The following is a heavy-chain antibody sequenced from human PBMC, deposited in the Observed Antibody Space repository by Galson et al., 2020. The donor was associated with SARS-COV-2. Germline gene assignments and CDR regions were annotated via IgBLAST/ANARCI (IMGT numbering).Heavy chain of an antibody. D-gene: IGHD7-27*01. CDR1: GFTFDNYA. Sequence: GGSLRLSCAATGFTFDNYAMHWVRQAPGKGLEWVALISYDGSDEYYADSVKGRFSISRDNSKNTLYLQLNSLRAEDTSVFYCARPKLGTLRHYFETWGQGTLVTVSS. V-gene: IGHV3-30*01. CDR3: ARPKLGTLRHYFET. CDR2: ISYDGSDE. J-gene: IGHJ4*02.